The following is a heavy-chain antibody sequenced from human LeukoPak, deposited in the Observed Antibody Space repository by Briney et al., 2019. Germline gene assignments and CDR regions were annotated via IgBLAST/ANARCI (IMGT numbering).Heavy chain of an antibody. Sequence: GGSLRLSCSASGFTFSRYAMHWVRQAPGKGLEYVSGINDNGGRAHYGDSVKGRFSISRDNSKNTLHLQMSTLRAEDTALYYCVKDVGGSYAFDYWGQGILVTVAS. V-gene: IGHV3-64D*09. J-gene: IGHJ4*02. CDR3: VKDVGGSYAFDY. CDR1: GFTFSRYA. CDR2: INDNGGRA. D-gene: IGHD1-26*01.